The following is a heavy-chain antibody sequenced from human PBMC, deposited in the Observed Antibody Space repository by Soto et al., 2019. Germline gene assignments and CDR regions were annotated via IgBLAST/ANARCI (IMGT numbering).Heavy chain of an antibody. CDR2: INHSGTT. CDR1: GGSLSGYY. J-gene: IGHJ4*02. Sequence: SETLSLTCTVYGGSLSGYYWSWVRQPPGKGLEWMGEINHSGTTNYNPSLKSRVTISVDTSKTHFSLRLSSVTAADTAVYYCARSQGAYFYDSSGFYLDYWGQGTLVTVSS. D-gene: IGHD3-22*01. CDR3: ARSQGAYFYDSSGFYLDY. V-gene: IGHV4-34*01.